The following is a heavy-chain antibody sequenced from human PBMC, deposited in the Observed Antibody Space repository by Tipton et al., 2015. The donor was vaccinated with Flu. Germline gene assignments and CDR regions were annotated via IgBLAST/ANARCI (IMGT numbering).Heavy chain of an antibody. CDR2: VARTGDT. V-gene: IGHV4-38-2*01. CDR3: ARRDYSNYVSDPKSWFDP. J-gene: IGHJ5*02. Sequence: LRLSCAGSGNSISSDYYWAWIRQIPGKGLVWIGTVARTGDTVYNPSLKSRVSLSIDTSKNHFYLKMQSVTATEMAVYYCARRDYSNYVSDPKSWFDPWGQGTRVAVSS. CDR1: GNSISSDYY. D-gene: IGHD4-11*01.